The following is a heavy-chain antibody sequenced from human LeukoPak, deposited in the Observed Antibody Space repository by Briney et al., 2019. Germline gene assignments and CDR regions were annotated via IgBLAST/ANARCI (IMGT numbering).Heavy chain of an antibody. D-gene: IGHD1-26*01. V-gene: IGHV3-74*01. CDR1: GFSFSTYW. Sequence: GRSLRLSCAASGFSFSTYWMHWVCQVPGTGLVWVSRTNTDGSITDYADSVKGRFTISRDNAKDTLYLQMNSLRPEDTAVYYCGRDLGGRGGAWGQGTLVIVSS. CDR2: TNTDGSIT. CDR3: GRDLGGRGGA. J-gene: IGHJ5*02.